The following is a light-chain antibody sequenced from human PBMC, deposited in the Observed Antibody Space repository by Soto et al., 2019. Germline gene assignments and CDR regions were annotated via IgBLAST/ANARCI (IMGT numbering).Light chain of an antibody. CDR1: QSLSNNY. J-gene: IGKJ1*01. CDR3: QQYETSPT. V-gene: IGKV3-20*01. Sequence: EVVLTQSPGTLSLSVGERATLSCRASQSLSNNYLAWYQQKRGQTPTVLMYGASRRATGIPDRFSGSGSGTDFTLTISRLEPEDFAVYYCQQYETSPTFGQGTKVETK. CDR2: GAS.